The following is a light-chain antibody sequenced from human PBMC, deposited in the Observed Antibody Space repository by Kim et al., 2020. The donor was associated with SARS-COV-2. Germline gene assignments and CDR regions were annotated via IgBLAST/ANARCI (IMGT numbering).Light chain of an antibody. V-gene: IGKV1-39*01. CDR1: QKISSY. CDR2: ASS. Sequence: DIQMTQSPSSLSASVGDTVTITCRASQKISSYLNWFQQKPGKAPNLLIYASSTLQSGVPSRFSGSGSGTGFTLTISSLQPGDVATYYCQQSYKTPYTFGQGTKLEI. CDR3: QQSYKTPYT. J-gene: IGKJ2*01.